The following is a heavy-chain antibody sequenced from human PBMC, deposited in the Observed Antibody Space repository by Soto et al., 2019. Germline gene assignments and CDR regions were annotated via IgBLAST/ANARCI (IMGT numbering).Heavy chain of an antibody. V-gene: IGHV4-61*01. D-gene: IGHD3-10*01. CDR3: ARDLNYYYFDN. CDR1: GGSVSSGTYY. J-gene: IGHJ4*02. CDR2: IYVSGGT. Sequence: QVRLQESGPGLVKPSETLSLTYTVSGGSVSSGTYYWTWIRQPPGKGLEYIGYIYVSGGTNYNPSLKSRVTISIDTSKNQFSLKLSSVTAADTAVYYCARDLNYYYFDNWGQGILVTVSS.